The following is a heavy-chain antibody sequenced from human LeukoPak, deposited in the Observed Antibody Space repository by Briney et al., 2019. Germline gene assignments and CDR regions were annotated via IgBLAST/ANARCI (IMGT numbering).Heavy chain of an antibody. V-gene: IGHV3-53*05. CDR3: AKPPDIAVADYFDY. J-gene: IGHJ4*02. CDR1: GFTVSSNY. Sequence: PGESLRLSCAASGFTVSSNYMSWVRQAPGKGLEWVSVIYSGGSTYYADSVKGRFTISRDNSKNTLYLQMNSLRAEDTAVYYCAKPPDIAVADYFDYWGQGTLVTVSS. D-gene: IGHD6-19*01. CDR2: IYSGGST.